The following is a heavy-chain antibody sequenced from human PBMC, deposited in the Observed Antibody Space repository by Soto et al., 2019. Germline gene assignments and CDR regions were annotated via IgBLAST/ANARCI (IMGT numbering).Heavy chain of an antibody. CDR3: AHRLISATRTNWFDP. D-gene: IGHD2-15*01. J-gene: IGHJ5*02. CDR1: GFSLRTTGVG. CDR2: IYWNDDK. V-gene: IGHV2-5*01. Sequence: QITLKESGPMLVKPTQTLTLTCSFSGFSLRTTGVGVGWIRQPPGKALEWLALIYWNDDKRFSPSLKSRLTITKDTSKNQVVLTMTNMDPVDTATYYCAHRLISATRTNWFDPWGQGTLVTVSS.